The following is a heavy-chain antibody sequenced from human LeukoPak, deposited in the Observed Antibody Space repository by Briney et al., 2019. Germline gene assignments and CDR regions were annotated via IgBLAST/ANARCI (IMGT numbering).Heavy chain of an antibody. J-gene: IGHJ4*02. Sequence: ASVKVSCKVSGYTLTELSMHWVRQAPGKGLEWMGGFDPEDGETIYAQKFQGRVTMTRNTSISTAYMELSSLRSEDTAVYYCARGRYSSGWYAFDYWGQGTLVTVSS. V-gene: IGHV1-24*01. D-gene: IGHD6-19*01. CDR3: ARGRYSSGWYAFDY. CDR1: GYTLTELS. CDR2: FDPEDGET.